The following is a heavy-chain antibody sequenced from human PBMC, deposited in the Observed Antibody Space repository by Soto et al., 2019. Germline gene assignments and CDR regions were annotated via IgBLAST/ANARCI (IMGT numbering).Heavy chain of an antibody. D-gene: IGHD6-19*01. CDR3: ARALSSGRPFVDY. V-gene: IGHV1-18*04. CDR2: LSAYNGNK. Sequence: GASVKVSCKASGYTFTSYGISWVRPAPGQGLEWMGWLSAYNGNKNYAQKLQGRVTMTTDTSTSTAYMELRSLRSDDTAVYYCARALSSGRPFVDYWGQGTLVPVSS. CDR1: GYTFTSYG. J-gene: IGHJ4*02.